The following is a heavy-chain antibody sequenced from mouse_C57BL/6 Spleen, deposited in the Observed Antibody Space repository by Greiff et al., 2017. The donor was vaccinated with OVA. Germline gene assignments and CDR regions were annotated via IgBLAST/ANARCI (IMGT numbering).Heavy chain of an antibody. CDR1: GYTFTGYW. V-gene: IGHV1-9*01. Sequence: VQLQQSGAELMKPGASVKLSCKATGYTFTGYWIEWVKQRPGHGLEWIGEILPGSGSTNYNEKFKGKATFTADTSSNTAYMQLSSLTTEDSAIYYCAREAFITTVVASDFDYWGQGTTLTVSS. CDR3: AREAFITTVVASDFDY. J-gene: IGHJ2*01. CDR2: ILPGSGST. D-gene: IGHD1-1*01.